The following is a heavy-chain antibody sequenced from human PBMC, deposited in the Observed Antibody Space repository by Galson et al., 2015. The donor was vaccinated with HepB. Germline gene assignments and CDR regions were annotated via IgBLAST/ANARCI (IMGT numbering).Heavy chain of an antibody. CDR1: GYAFTSYA. J-gene: IGHJ4*02. D-gene: IGHD6-13*01. CDR3: ASSGNWYSAAFDY. Sequence: SVKVSCKASGYAFTSYAINWVRQAPGQRPEWMGWINGGNGNTKYSHKFQGGVTFTRDTSTRTAYMELSRLRSEDTAVYYCASSGNWYSAAFDYGGQGAL. V-gene: IGHV1-3*01. CDR2: INGGNGNT.